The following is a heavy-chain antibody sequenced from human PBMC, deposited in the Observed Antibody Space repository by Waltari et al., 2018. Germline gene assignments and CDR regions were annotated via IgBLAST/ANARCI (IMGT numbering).Heavy chain of an antibody. J-gene: IGHJ6*02. CDR2: IIPIFGTA. Sequence: QVQLVQSGAEVKKPGSSVKVSCKASGGTFSSYAISWVRQAPGQGLEWMGRIIPIFGTANYAQKFQGRVTITADKSTSTAYMELSSLRSEDTAVYYCASGRGDFTYYYYYGMDVWGQGTTVTVSS. CDR1: GGTFSSYA. CDR3: ASGRGDFTYYYYYGMDV. V-gene: IGHV1-69*08. D-gene: IGHD2-21*01.